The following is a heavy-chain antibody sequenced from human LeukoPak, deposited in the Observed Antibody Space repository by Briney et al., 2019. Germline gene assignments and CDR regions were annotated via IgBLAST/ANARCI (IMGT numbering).Heavy chain of an antibody. CDR3: ARPTTVTRFTLGY. Sequence: SETLSLTCAVYGGSFSGYYWSWIRPPPGKGLEWIGEINHSGSTNYNPSLKSRVTISVDTSKNQFSLKLSSVTAADTAEYYSARPTTVTRFTLGYWGQGTLVTVSS. CDR2: INHSGST. CDR1: GGSFSGYY. V-gene: IGHV4-34*01. J-gene: IGHJ4*02. D-gene: IGHD4-17*01.